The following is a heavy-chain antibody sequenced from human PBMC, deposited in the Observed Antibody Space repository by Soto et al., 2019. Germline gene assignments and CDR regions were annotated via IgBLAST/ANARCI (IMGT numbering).Heavy chain of an antibody. CDR1: GGSISSSSYY. CDR2: IYYSGST. V-gene: IGHV4-39*01. CDR3: ASRLLGYCSSTSCLSYNWFDP. Sequence: LSLTCTVSGGSISSSSYYWGWIRQPPGKGLEWIGSIYYSGSTYYNPSLKSRVTISVDTSKNQFSLKLSSVTAADTAVYYCASRLLGYCSSTSCLSYNWFDPWGQGTLVTVSS. D-gene: IGHD2-2*01. J-gene: IGHJ5*02.